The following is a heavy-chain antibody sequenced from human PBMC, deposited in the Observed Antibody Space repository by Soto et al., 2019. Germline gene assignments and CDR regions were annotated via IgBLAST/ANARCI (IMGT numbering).Heavy chain of an antibody. D-gene: IGHD3-22*01. CDR3: AKDPYDSSGYYHDY. J-gene: IGHJ4*02. CDR1: GFTFSSYA. V-gene: IGHV3-23*01. CDR2: ISGSGGST. Sequence: XGSLLLSCAASGFTFSSYAMTWVRQAPGKGLEWVSVISGSGGSTYSADSVKGRFTISRDNSKNTLYLQMNSLRAEDTAIYYCAKDPYDSSGYYHDYWGQGTLVTAPQ.